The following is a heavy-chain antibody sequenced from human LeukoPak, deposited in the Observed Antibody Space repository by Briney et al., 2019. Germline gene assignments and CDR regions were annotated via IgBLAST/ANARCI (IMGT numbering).Heavy chain of an antibody. J-gene: IGHJ4*02. CDR2: IYYSGST. D-gene: IGHD3-3*01. Sequence: SETLSLTCTVSGGSISSSSYYWGWIRQPPGKGLEWIGSIYYSGSTYYNPSLKSRVTISVDTSKNQFSLKLSSVTAADTAVHYCARELYSGFLEWLLDYFDYWGQGTLVTVSS. CDR1: GGSISSSSYY. V-gene: IGHV4-39*02. CDR3: ARELYSGFLEWLLDYFDY.